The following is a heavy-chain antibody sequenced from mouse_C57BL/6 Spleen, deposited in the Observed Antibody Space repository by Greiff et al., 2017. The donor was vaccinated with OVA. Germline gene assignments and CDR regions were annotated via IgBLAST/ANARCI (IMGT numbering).Heavy chain of an antibody. V-gene: IGHV1-64*01. CDR3: SRGNTTVVGPMDY. J-gene: IGHJ4*01. CDR1: GYTFTSYW. CDR2: INPNSGST. Sequence: QVQLQQPGAELVKPGASVKLSCKASGYTFTSYWMHWVKQRPGQGLEWIGMINPNSGSTNYNEKFKSQATLTVDKSSSTAYMQLSSLTSEDSAFYYCSRGNTTVVGPMDYWGQGTSVTVSS. D-gene: IGHD1-1*01.